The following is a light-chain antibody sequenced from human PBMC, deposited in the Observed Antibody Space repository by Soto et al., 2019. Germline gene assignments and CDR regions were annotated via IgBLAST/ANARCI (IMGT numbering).Light chain of an antibody. J-gene: IGKJ1*01. CDR1: QSLDNC. CDR3: LQDYNYSRT. Sequence: IQMTQSTSTLSASIGDRVTITCRASQSLDNCLAWYQQKPGKAPKLLIYAASTLQSGVPSRFSGSGSGTDFTLTISSLQPEDFATYYCLQDYNYSRTFGQGTKVDIK. V-gene: IGKV1-6*01. CDR2: AAS.